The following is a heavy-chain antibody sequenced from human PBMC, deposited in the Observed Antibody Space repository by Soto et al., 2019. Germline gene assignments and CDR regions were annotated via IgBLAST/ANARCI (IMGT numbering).Heavy chain of an antibody. Sequence: SETLSLTCTVSGYSISSGSYWGWIRQPPGKGPEWIASIYHGGTTFYNPSLKSRVTISVDTSKNQFSLKLSSVTAADTAVYYCARYGYYYGMDVWGQGTTVTVSS. V-gene: IGHV4-38-2*02. CDR1: GYSISSGSY. CDR2: IYHGGTT. D-gene: IGHD2-8*01. CDR3: ARYGYYYGMDV. J-gene: IGHJ6*02.